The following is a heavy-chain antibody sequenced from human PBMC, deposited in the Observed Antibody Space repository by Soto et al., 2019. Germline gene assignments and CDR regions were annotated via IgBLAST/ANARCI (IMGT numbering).Heavy chain of an antibody. D-gene: IGHD3-3*01. V-gene: IGHV3-48*02. CDR1: GFTFSSYS. CDR3: ARAQITIFGVATPYYYYGMDV. J-gene: IGHJ6*02. CDR2: ISSSSSTI. Sequence: GGSLRLSCAASGFTFSSYSMNWVRQAPGKGLEWVSYISSSSSTIYYADSVKGRFTISRDNAKNSLYLQMNSLRDEDTAVYYCARAQITIFGVATPYYYYGMDVWGQGTTVTVSS.